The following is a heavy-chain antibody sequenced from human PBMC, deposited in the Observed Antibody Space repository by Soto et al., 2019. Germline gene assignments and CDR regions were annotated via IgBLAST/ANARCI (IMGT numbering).Heavy chain of an antibody. Sequence: SVKVSCKASGGTFSSYAISWVRQAPGQGLEWMGGIIPIFGTANYAQKFQGRVTITADESTSTAYMELSSLRSEETAVYYCARVEIIGVAGTTNWFDPWGQGTLVTVSS. CDR2: IIPIFGTA. CDR3: ARVEIIGVAGTTNWFDP. V-gene: IGHV1-69*13. CDR1: GGTFSSYA. D-gene: IGHD6-19*01. J-gene: IGHJ5*02.